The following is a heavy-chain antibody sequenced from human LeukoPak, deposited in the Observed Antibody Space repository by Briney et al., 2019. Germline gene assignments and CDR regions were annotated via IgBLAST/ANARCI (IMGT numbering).Heavy chain of an antibody. V-gene: IGHV3-53*01. CDR2: IYSDGKI. D-gene: IGHD4-17*01. J-gene: IGHJ4*02. CDR3: AKDFDYGDENDY. CDR1: GFTVSSNY. Sequence: PGGSLRLSCAASGFTVSSNYMSWVRQAPGKGLERVSVIYSDGKIHYADSVKGRFTISRDNSKNTLYLQMNSLRAEDTAVYYCAKDFDYGDENDYWGQGTLVTVSS.